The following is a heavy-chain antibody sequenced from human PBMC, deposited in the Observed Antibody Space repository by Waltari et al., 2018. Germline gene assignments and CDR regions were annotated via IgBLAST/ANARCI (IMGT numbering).Heavy chain of an antibody. CDR1: GYTFTSYD. Sequence: QVQLVKSGAEVKKPGASVKVSCKASGYTFTSYDINWVRQATGQGLEWMGWMNPNSGNTGYAQKFQGRVTMTRNTSISTAYMELSSLRSEDTAVYYCATATYDYVWGSYRYNFDYWGQGTLVTVSS. D-gene: IGHD3-16*02. CDR3: ATATYDYVWGSYRYNFDY. J-gene: IGHJ4*02. V-gene: IGHV1-8*01. CDR2: MNPNSGNT.